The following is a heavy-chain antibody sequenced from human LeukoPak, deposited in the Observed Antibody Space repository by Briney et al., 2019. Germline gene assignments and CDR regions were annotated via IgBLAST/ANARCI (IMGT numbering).Heavy chain of an antibody. Sequence: QPGGSLRLSCAATGFTFSTYWMSWVRQAPGKGLEWVAIIKQDGSAKYYVDSVKGRFTISRDNAKNSVYLQINRLRAEDTAVYYCARRGTIAVPVFWFDPWGQGTLVIVSS. J-gene: IGHJ5*02. CDR2: IKQDGSAK. CDR3: ARRGTIAVPVFWFDP. V-gene: IGHV3-7*01. CDR1: GFTFSTYW. D-gene: IGHD6-19*01.